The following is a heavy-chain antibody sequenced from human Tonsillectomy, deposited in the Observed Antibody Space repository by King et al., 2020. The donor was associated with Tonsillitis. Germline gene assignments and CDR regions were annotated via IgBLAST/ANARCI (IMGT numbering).Heavy chain of an antibody. CDR1: GFTFGDVG. CDR2: IRSKAYGGTT. CDR3: VSDGRGFDWNYFDS. Sequence: VQLVESGGGLVQPGWSLRLSCTTSGFTFGDVGMSWFRQAPGKGLEWVAFIRSKAYGGTTNYAASVQGRFTITRDDSNSIAFLQMNSLRTEDTAMYFCVSDGRGFDWNYFDSWGQGTLVTVSS. J-gene: IGHJ4*02. D-gene: IGHD1-1*01. V-gene: IGHV3-49*03.